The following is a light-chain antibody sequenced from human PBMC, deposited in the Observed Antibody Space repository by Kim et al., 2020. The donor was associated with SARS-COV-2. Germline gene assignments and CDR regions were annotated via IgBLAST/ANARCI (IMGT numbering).Light chain of an antibody. CDR2: DVS. J-gene: IGLJ3*02. CDR3: SSYTSRNAWV. CDR1: NSDVGGYSY. V-gene: IGLV2-14*03. Sequence: QSALTQPASVSGSPGQSITISCTGTNSDVGGYSYVSWYQQHPGKAPKLIIYDVSNRPSGVSNRFSGSKSGNMASLTISGLQAEDEADYYCSSYTSRNAWVFGAGTKLTVL.